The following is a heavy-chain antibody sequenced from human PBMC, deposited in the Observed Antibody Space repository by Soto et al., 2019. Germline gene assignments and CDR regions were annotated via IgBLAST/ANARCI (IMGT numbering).Heavy chain of an antibody. J-gene: IGHJ3*02. D-gene: IGHD1-26*01. CDR3: ARVFYRAFDI. V-gene: IGHV3-30-3*01. CDR1: GFTFSSYA. CDR2: ISYDGSNK. Sequence: VGSLRLSCAASGFTFSSYAMHWVRQAPGKGLVWVAVISYDGSNKYYADSVKGRFTISRDNSKNTLYLQMNSLRAEDTAVYYCARVFYRAFDIWGQGTMVTVSS.